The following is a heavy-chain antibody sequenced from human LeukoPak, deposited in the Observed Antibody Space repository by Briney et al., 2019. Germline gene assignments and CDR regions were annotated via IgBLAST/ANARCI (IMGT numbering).Heavy chain of an antibody. CDR2: IYQSGHT. V-gene: IGHV4-39*07. J-gene: IGHJ3*02. D-gene: IGHD5-12*01. Sequence: SETLSLTCTVSGGSISTSNYYWGWIRQPPGKGLEWIGSIYQSGHTYYNPSLKSRVTISVDTSKNQFSLELNSVIAADTAVYYCARQVATKGEWAFDIWGQGTLVTVSS. CDR3: ARQVATKGEWAFDI. CDR1: GGSISTSNYY.